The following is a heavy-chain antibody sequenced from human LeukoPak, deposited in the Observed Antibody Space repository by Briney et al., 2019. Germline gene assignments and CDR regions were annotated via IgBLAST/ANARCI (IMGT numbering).Heavy chain of an antibody. CDR1: GFTVSSNY. Sequence: GGSLRLSCAASGFTVSSNYMSWVRQAPGKGLEWVSYISSSSSTIYYADSVKGRFTISRDNAKKSLYLEMNSLRAEDTAVYYCARDQYGLGYGSLFDYWGQGTLVTVSS. D-gene: IGHD3-10*01. CDR2: ISSSSSTI. CDR3: ARDQYGLGYGSLFDY. V-gene: IGHV3-11*01. J-gene: IGHJ4*02.